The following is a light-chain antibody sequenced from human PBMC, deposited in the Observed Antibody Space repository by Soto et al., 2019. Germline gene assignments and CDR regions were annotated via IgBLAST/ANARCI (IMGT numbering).Light chain of an antibody. J-gene: IGKJ2*01. V-gene: IGKV3-20*01. CDR2: GAY. CDR1: QSVSSSY. CDR3: QQYGSSPPYT. Sequence: EIVLTQSPGTLSLSPGERATLSCRASQSVSSSYLAWYQQHPGQAPRLLIYGAYSRATGIPDRFSGSGSGTDFTLTISRLEPEDFAGYYCQQYGSSPPYTFGQGTKLEIK.